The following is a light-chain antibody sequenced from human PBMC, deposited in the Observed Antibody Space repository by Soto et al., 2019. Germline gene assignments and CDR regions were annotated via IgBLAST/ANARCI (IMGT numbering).Light chain of an antibody. CDR2: DVS. Sequence: QSVLTQPRSVSGSPGQSVTIPCTGTSSGVGGYNYVSWYQRHAGKGPKLIIYDVSERPSGVPDRFSASKSGNTASLTISGLQAEDEADYYCSSYAGNYVYVFGSGTKVTVL. CDR3: SSYAGNYVYV. CDR1: SSGVGGYNY. J-gene: IGLJ1*01. V-gene: IGLV2-11*01.